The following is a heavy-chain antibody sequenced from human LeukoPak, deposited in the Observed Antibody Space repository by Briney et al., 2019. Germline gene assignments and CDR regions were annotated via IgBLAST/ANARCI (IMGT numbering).Heavy chain of an antibody. CDR1: GGSISSSSYY. CDR2: IYYSGST. D-gene: IGHD3-10*01. CDR3: ARVNYYASGSYGVPDY. Sequence: SETLSLTCTVSGGSISSSSYYWGWIRQPPGKGLEWIGSIYYSGSTYYNPPLKSRVTISVDTSKNQFSLKLSSVTAADTAVYYCARVNYYASGSYGVPDYWGQGTLVTVSS. V-gene: IGHV4-39*01. J-gene: IGHJ4*02.